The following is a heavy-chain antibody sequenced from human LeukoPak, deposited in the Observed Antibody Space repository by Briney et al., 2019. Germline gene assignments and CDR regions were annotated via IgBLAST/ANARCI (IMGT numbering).Heavy chain of an antibody. D-gene: IGHD3-10*01. CDR2: ISFDGSNK. J-gene: IGHJ4*02. V-gene: IGHV3-30*03. CDR3: ARGERSGEFFFDY. CDR1: GFTFSSYG. Sequence: GRSLRLSCAASGFTFSSYGMHWVRQAPGKGLEWVAVISFDGSNKYYADSVKGRFTISRDNSKNTLYLQMNSLRVEDTAVYYCARGERSGEFFFDYWGQGTLVTVSS.